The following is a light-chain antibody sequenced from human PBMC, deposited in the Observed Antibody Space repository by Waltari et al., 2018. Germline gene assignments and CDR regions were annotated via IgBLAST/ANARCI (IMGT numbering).Light chain of an antibody. Sequence: QSALTQPPSASGSPGQSVTISCTGTSSDIGGYNYVSWYQQHPGKAPKLMIYEVSKRPSGVPDRCSGSKSGNTASLTVSGLQAEDEADFYCSSYAGSNNPWVFGGGTKLTVL. J-gene: IGLJ3*02. CDR3: SSYAGSNNPWV. CDR1: SSDIGGYNY. CDR2: EVS. V-gene: IGLV2-8*01.